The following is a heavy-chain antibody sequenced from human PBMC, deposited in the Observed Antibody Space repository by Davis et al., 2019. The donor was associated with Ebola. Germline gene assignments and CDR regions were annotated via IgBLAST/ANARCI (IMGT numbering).Heavy chain of an antibody. CDR1: GFTFSDYW. J-gene: IGHJ4*02. D-gene: IGHD1-7*01. CDR2: IRPDENEQ. CDR3: ATDLHAVQSELRDY. V-gene: IGHV3-7*01. Sequence: PGGSLRLSCEGSGFTFSDYWLSWVRQAPGKRLEWVANIRPDENEQYSLDSVRGRFTISRDNAKNSLYLQMHSLRAEDTAMYFCATDLHAVQSELRDYWGQGTLVTVSS.